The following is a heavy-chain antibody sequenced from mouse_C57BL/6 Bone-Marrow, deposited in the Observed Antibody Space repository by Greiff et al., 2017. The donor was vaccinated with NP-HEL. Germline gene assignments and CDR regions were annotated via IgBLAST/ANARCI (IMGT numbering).Heavy chain of an antibody. CDR3: ARRFITTVVAFDY. J-gene: IGHJ2*01. Sequence: QVQLKQPGAELVKPGASVKLSCKASGYTFTSYWMHWVKQRPGQGLEWIGMIHPNSGSTNYNEKFKSKATLTVDKSSSTAYMQLSSLTSEDSAVYYCARRFITTVVAFDYWGQGTTLTVSS. CDR1: GYTFTSYW. V-gene: IGHV1-64*01. CDR2: IHPNSGST. D-gene: IGHD1-1*01.